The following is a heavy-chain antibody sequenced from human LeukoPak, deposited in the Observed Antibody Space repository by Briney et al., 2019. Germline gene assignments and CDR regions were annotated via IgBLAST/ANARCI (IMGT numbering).Heavy chain of an antibody. Sequence: PGGSLRLSCAASGFTFADYGMHWVRQAPGKGLEWVSYISSSGSTIYYADSVKGRFTISRDNAKNSLYLQMNSLRAEDTAVYYCARAPGYSYGYYYYYYMDVWGKGTTVTISS. D-gene: IGHD5-18*01. J-gene: IGHJ6*03. CDR1: GFTFADYG. CDR3: ARAPGYSYGYYYYYYMDV. CDR2: ISSSGSTI. V-gene: IGHV3-48*03.